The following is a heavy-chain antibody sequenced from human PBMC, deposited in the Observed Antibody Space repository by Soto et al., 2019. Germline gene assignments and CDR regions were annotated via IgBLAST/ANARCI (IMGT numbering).Heavy chain of an antibody. CDR3: ARDMNYDDGDAGFQH. J-gene: IGHJ1*01. CDR2: INWSGENT. V-gene: IGHV3-20*04. D-gene: IGHD3-22*01. CDR1: GFTFDDYG. Sequence: EVQLVESGGSVIRPGGSLRLSCAASGFTFDDYGMNWVRQAPGKGLEWVSGINWSGENTGYADSVKGRFTISRDNAKNSLYLQMNSLRVEDTAFYYCARDMNYDDGDAGFQHWGQGTLVTVSS.